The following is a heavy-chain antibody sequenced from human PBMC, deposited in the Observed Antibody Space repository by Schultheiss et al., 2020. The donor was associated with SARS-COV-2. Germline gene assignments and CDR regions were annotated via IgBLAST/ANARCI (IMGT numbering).Heavy chain of an antibody. V-gene: IGHV1-2*04. CDR2: INPDSGDT. J-gene: IGHJ4*02. D-gene: IGHD6-19*01. CDR3: AKYRGWYARPPLLFDY. CDR1: GYTFTGFY. Sequence: ASVKVSCKASGYTFTGFYINWLRQARGRLEWMGWINPDSGDTKCAQKFQGWVTLTRDTSISTAYMDLRRLTSDDTAVYYCAKYRGWYARPPLLFDYWGQGILVTVSS.